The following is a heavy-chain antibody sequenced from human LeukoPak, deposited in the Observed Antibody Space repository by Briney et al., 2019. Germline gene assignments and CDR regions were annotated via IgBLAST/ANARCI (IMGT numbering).Heavy chain of an antibody. CDR2: IFYSGTT. D-gene: IGHD3-10*01. Sequence: SETLSLTCTVSGDSLNSGPYSWGWIRQAPGKGLEWIGSIFYSGTTDYNSSLKTRVTISADTSKNQFSLKLRSVTAADTAIYFCARHHHNYYGSGTYLPGFDYWGQGTLVTVSS. CDR1: GDSLNSGPYS. V-gene: IGHV4-39*01. J-gene: IGHJ4*02. CDR3: ARHHHNYYGSGTYLPGFDY.